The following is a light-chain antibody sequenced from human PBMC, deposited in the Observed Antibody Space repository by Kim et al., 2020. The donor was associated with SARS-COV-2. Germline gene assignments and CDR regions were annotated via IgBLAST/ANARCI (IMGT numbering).Light chain of an antibody. V-gene: IGLV1-40*01. Sequence: RITNSCTARSTNNSADYDVNWYQHFLGTAPKLRIYGNNNRPSGVPDRFSGSKSGTSASLAITGIQAEDEGDYYCQSYDTSLSGSVFGGGTQLTVL. CDR3: QSYDTSLSGSV. J-gene: IGLJ3*02. CDR1: STNNSADYD. CDR2: GNN.